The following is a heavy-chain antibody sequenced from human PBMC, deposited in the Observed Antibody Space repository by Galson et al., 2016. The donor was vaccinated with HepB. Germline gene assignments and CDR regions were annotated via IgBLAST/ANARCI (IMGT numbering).Heavy chain of an antibody. D-gene: IGHD3-16*01. V-gene: IGHV3-48*02. J-gene: IGHJ4*02. CDR3: ARDDYFRLGY. Sequence: SLRLSCAASGFIFSVYNMNWARQAPGKGLEWIAWITSSSDTMYYADSVKGRFTISRANDKNSLYLAMNSLRDEDTAVYYCARDDYFRLGYWGQGTLVTVSS. CDR2: ITSSSDTM. CDR1: GFIFSVYN.